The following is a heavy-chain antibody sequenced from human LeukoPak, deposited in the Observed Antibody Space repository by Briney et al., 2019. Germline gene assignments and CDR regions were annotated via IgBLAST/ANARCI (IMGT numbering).Heavy chain of an antibody. CDR2: IYYSGST. CDR1: GGSISSYY. CDR3: ARVKRKYQLLKPLHETPSHYFDY. J-gene: IGHJ4*02. Sequence: SETLSLTCTVSGGSISSYYWSWIRQPPGKGLEWIAYIYYSGSTNYNPSLKSRVTISVDTSKNQFSLKVSSVTAADTAVYYCARVKRKYQLLKPLHETPSHYFDYWDQGTLVTVSS. D-gene: IGHD2-2*01. V-gene: IGHV4-59*12.